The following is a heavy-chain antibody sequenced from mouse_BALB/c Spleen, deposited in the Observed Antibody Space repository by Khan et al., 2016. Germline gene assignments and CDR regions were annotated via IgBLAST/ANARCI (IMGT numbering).Heavy chain of an antibody. CDR3: ARDRYDYFDY. CDR1: GFTFSDYY. V-gene: IGHV5-4*02. D-gene: IGHD2-14*01. Sequence: EVELVESGGGLVKPGGSLKLSCAASGFTFSDYYMYWVRQTPEKRLAWVATISDGGSYTYYPDSVKGRFTISRDNAKNNLYLQMSSLKSEDTAMYYCARDRYDYFDYWGQGTTLTVSS. CDR2: ISDGGSYT. J-gene: IGHJ2*01.